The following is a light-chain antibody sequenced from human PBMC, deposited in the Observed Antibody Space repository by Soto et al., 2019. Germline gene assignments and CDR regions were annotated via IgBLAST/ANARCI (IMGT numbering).Light chain of an antibody. CDR2: YDA. CDR3: QVWDTSTDHPWV. V-gene: IGLV3-21*01. Sequence: SYELTQPPSVSVAPGKTARITCGGKKIGSKSVNWYQQKPGQAPVLVIYYDADRPSGIPARFSGSNSGNTATLTISRVEAGDEADYFCQVWDTSTDHPWVFGTGTKLTVL. CDR1: KIGSKS. J-gene: IGLJ1*01.